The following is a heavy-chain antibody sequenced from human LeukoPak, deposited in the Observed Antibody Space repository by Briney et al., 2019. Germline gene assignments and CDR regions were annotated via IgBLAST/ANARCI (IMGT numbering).Heavy chain of an antibody. CDR3: ASRKLGNDY. Sequence: SETLSLTCTVSGGSVSDYYWSWIRQSPGKGLEWIGYIYYTGSTSYNPSFRSRVTMSADTSKNQFSLKLSSVTAADTAVYYCASRKLGNDYWGQGTLVTVSS. CDR2: IYYTGST. CDR1: GGSVSDYY. D-gene: IGHD7-27*01. V-gene: IGHV4-59*02. J-gene: IGHJ4*02.